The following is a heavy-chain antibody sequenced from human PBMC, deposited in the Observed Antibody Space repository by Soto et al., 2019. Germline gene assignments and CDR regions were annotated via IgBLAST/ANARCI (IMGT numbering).Heavy chain of an antibody. CDR3: ARDYREIPHYDSSGYFDY. D-gene: IGHD3-22*01. CDR2: IYYSGST. V-gene: IGHV4-59*01. J-gene: IGHJ4*02. Sequence: DTLSLTCTVSGGSISSYYWSWIRQPPGKGLEWIGYIYYSGSTNYNPSLKSRVTISVDTSKNQFSLKLSSVTAADTAVYYCARDYREIPHYDSSGYFDYWGQGTLVTVSS. CDR1: GGSISSYY.